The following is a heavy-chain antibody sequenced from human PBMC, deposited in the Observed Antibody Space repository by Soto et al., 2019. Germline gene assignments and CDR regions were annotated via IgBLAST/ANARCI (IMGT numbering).Heavy chain of an antibody. D-gene: IGHD6-25*01. V-gene: IGHV3-21*06. CDR1: GFPFSTYT. CDR3: ARRDQRPPVIREGQGSDMDV. CDR2: INFNSCYI. J-gene: IGHJ6*02. Sequence: EVQLVEAGGGLVKPGGSLRLSCAASGFPFSTYTINWIRQAPGKGLEWISSINFNSCYIYYADSVKGRFTISRDNAKNTLFRQSKSLRDDATAGYFCARRDQRPPVIREGQGSDMDVWGLGTTVIVSS.